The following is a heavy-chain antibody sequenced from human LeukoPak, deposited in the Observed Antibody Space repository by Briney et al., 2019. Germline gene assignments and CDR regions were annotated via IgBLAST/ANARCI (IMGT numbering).Heavy chain of an antibody. V-gene: IGHV4-59*01. J-gene: IGHJ5*02. CDR3: ARHRYYYDSSGYYYQP. D-gene: IGHD3-22*01. CDR2: IYYSGST. CDR1: GASISSYY. Sequence: PSETLSLACTVSGASISSYYWSWIRQPPGKGLEWIGYIYYSGSTNYNPSLKSRVTISVDTSKNQFSLRLSSVTAADTAVYYCARHRYYYDSSGYYYQPWGQGTLVTVSS.